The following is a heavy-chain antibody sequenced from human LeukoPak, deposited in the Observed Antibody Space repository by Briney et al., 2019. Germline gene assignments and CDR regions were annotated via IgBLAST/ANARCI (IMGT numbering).Heavy chain of an antibody. CDR2: ISYTGYI. J-gene: IGHJ5*01. CDR3: ARAGSSSWYTLAADS. V-gene: IGHV4-59*01. CDR1: GGFITGYY. Sequence: PSETLSLTCTVSGGFITGYYWSWIRQPPGKGLEWIAYISYTGYINYNPSLKSRVTISLDTSKNQFSLKLNSVTAADTAVYFCARAGSSSWYTLAADSWGQGTLVTVSS. D-gene: IGHD2-15*01.